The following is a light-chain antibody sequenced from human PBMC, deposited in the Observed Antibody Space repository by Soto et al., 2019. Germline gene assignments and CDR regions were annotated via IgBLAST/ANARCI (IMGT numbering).Light chain of an antibody. J-gene: IGKJ1*01. CDR3: QQYGSSPWT. Sequence: EIALTQSPGTMSLSPGERATLSCRASHSVSSSYLAWYQPKPGQAPRLLIYGASSRATGIPDRFSGSGSGTDFTLPISRLEPEDFAVYYCQQYGSSPWTFGQGTKVDI. CDR1: HSVSSSY. V-gene: IGKV3-20*01. CDR2: GAS.